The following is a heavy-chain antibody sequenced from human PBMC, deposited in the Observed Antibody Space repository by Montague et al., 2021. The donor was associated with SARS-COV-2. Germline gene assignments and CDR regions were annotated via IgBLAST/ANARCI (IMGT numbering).Heavy chain of an antibody. D-gene: IGHD3-10*01. J-gene: IGHJ6*02. CDR3: ARVLDYYGSGSYPLYYYYGMDV. CDR2: ISYDGSNK. CDR1: GFTFSSYA. Sequence: SLILSCAASGFTFSSYAMHWVRQAPGKGLEWVAVISYDGSNKYYXDSVKGRFTISRDNSKNTLYLQMNSLRAEDTAVYYCARVLDYYGSGSYPLYYYYGMDVWGQGTTVTVSS. V-gene: IGHV3-30*04.